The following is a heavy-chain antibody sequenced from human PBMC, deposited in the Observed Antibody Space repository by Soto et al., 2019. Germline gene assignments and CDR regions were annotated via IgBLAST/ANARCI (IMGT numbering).Heavy chain of an antibody. J-gene: IGHJ4*02. Sequence: QVQLVQSGAEVKKPGSSVKVSCKASGGTFSSYTFSWVRQAPGPGLEWMGRIIPILGIANYAQKFQGRVTITADKSTSTAYMELSSLRSEDTAGYYCAISAGSVATIESFPDYLGQGTLVTGSS. CDR1: GGTFSSYT. D-gene: IGHD5-12*01. CDR2: IIPILGIA. CDR3: AISAGSVATIESFPDY. V-gene: IGHV1-69*02.